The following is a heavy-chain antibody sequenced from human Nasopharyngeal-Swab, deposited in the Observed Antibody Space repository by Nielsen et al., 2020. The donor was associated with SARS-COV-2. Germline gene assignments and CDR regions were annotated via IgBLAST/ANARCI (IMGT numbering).Heavy chain of an antibody. V-gene: IGHV3-21*01. CDR2: ISSSSSYI. CDR1: GFTFSSYS. D-gene: IGHD6-13*01. Sequence: GGSLRLSCAASGFTFSSYSMSWVCQAPGKGLEWVSSISSSSSYIYYADSVKGRFTISRDNAKNSLFLQMNSLRAEDTAVYYCARDLSSSSRVFDYWGQGTLVTVSS. J-gene: IGHJ4*02. CDR3: ARDLSSSSRVFDY.